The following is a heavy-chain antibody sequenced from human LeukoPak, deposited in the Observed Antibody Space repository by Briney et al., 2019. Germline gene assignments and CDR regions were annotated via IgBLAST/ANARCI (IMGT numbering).Heavy chain of an antibody. CDR1: GFPFSTYT. J-gene: IGHJ4*02. V-gene: IGHV3-23*01. CDR3: AKGASPFDY. Sequence: GSLRLSCAASGFPFSTYTVSWVRQAPGKGLQWVSSIIGGDATIYYADSVKGRFTISRDISKNTLYLQMNSLSAEDTAIYYCAKGASPFDYLGQGTLVTVSS. CDR2: IIGGDATI.